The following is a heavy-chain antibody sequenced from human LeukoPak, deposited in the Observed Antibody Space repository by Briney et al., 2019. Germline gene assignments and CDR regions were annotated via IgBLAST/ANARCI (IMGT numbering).Heavy chain of an antibody. CDR2: NADRT. CDR3: AIMHGYYDGSGYWVQ. CDR1: GFTFGSYS. V-gene: IGHV3-23*01. Sequence: GGSLRLSCAASGFTFGSYSMGWVRQAPGKGLEWVSFNADRTSYADSVEGRFTISRDNPRNTLYMQMNSLRDEDTAVYYCAIMHGYYDGSGYWVQWGQGTLVTVSS. J-gene: IGHJ1*01. D-gene: IGHD3-22*01.